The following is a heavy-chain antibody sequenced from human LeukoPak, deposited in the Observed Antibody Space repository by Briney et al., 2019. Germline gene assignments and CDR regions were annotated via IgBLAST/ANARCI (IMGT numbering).Heavy chain of an antibody. Sequence: SETLSLTCTVSGGSISSSRYYWGWIRQPPGKGLEWIGTFYSTGSTYYTPSLKSRVTISVDTSESQFSLKLSSVTAADTAVYYCARLGPEGPFDYWGQGTLVTVSS. V-gene: IGHV4-39*01. D-gene: IGHD1-14*01. CDR2: FYSTGST. CDR3: ARLGPEGPFDY. CDR1: GGSISSSRYY. J-gene: IGHJ4*02.